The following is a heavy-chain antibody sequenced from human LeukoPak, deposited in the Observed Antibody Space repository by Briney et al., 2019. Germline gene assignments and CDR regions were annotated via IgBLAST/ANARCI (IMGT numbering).Heavy chain of an antibody. Sequence: GGSLRLSCAASGFTFSSYWMSWVRQAPGKGLEWVANIKQDGSEKYYVDSVKGRFTISRDNAKNSLYLQMNSLRAEDTAMYYCARGSRLGQLLCLDYYYYYMDVWGKGTTVTVSS. D-gene: IGHD2-2*01. CDR3: ARGSRLGQLLCLDYYYYYMDV. J-gene: IGHJ6*03. V-gene: IGHV3-7*01. CDR2: IKQDGSEK. CDR1: GFTFSSYW.